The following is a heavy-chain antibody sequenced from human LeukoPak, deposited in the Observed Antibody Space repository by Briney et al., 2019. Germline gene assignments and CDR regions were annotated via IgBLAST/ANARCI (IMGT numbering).Heavy chain of an antibody. Sequence: RAPETLSLTCTVSGGSISSYYWSWIRQPPGKGLEWIGYIYYSGSTNYNPSLKSRVTISVDTSKNQFSLKLSSVTAADTAVYYCARLGYSSDQFDYWGQGTLVTVSS. CDR2: IYYSGST. D-gene: IGHD6-19*01. V-gene: IGHV4-59*08. CDR1: GGSISSYY. J-gene: IGHJ4*02. CDR3: ARLGYSSDQFDY.